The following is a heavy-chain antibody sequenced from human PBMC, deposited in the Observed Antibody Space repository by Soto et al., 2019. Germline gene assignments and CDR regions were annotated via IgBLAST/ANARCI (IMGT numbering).Heavy chain of an antibody. CDR2: ISWNSGSI. D-gene: IGHD1-26*01. J-gene: IGHJ4*02. CDR1: GFTFDDYA. V-gene: IGHV3-9*01. CDR3: AAGMVGAWGFDY. Sequence: EVQLVESGGGLVQPGRSLRLSCAASGFTFDDYAMHWVRQAPGKGLEWVSGISWNSGSIGYADSVKGRFTISRDNAKNSLYLQMNSLRAEDTALYYCAAGMVGAWGFDYWGQGTLVTVSS.